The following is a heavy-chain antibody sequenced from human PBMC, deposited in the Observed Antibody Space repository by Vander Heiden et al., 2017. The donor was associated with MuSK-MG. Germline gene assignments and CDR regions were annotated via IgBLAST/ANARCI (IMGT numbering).Heavy chain of an antibody. J-gene: IGHJ5*01. CDR1: GVSFRGSY. CDR3: ARLSSGWQYYYLDS. CDR2: INHSGIT. Sequence: QLQLQQWGAGLLKPSETLSLTCAVFGVSFRGSYWRWIRQSPGKGLEWIGEINHSGITNYNPSLESRATISEDTSKNQFSLKMTSVTAADTGVYYCARLSSGWQYYYLDSWGQGTLVTVSS. D-gene: IGHD6-19*01. V-gene: IGHV4-34*01.